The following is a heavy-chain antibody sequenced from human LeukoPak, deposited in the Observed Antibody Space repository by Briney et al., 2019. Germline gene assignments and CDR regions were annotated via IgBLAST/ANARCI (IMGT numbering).Heavy chain of an antibody. CDR2: IYYSGGT. CDR3: ARVVGDGYSEY. CDR1: GSSISSYY. Sequence: SETLSLTCTVSGSSISSYYWSWIRQPPGKGLEWIGYIYYSGGTNYNPSLKSRVTISIDTSKNQFSLKLTSVTAADTAVYYCARVVGDGYSEYWGQGTLVTVSS. D-gene: IGHD5-24*01. J-gene: IGHJ4*02. V-gene: IGHV4-59*01.